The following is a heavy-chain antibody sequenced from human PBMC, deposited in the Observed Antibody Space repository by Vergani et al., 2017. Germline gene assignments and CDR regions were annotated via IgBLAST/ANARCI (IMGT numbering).Heavy chain of an antibody. Sequence: QVQLQESGPGLVKPSETLSLTRTVSGGSISSYYWSWIRQPPGKGLEWIGEINHSGSTNYNPSLKSRVTISVATSKNQFSLKLSSVTAADTAVYYCARAAPEDCSSTSCYSFDYWGQGTLVTVSS. CDR3: ARAAPEDCSSTSCYSFDY. D-gene: IGHD2-2*01. V-gene: IGHV4-59*01. J-gene: IGHJ4*02. CDR2: INHSGST. CDR1: GGSISSYY.